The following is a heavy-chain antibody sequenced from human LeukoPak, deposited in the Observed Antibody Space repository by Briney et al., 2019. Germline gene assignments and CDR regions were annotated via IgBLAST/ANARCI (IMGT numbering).Heavy chain of an antibody. J-gene: IGHJ4*02. CDR2: IIPIFGTA. CDR1: GYTFTGYY. D-gene: IGHD3-22*01. Sequence: ASVKVSCKASGYTFTGYYIHWVRQAPGQGLEWMGGIIPIFGTANYAQKFQGRVTITADESTSTAYMELSSLRPEDTAVYYCGTNPSGYYDYWGQGTLVTVSS. V-gene: IGHV1-69*13. CDR3: GTNPSGYYDY.